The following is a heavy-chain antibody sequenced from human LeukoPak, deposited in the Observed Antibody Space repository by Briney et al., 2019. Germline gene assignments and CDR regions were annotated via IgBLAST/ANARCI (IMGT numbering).Heavy chain of an antibody. V-gene: IGHV1-2*02. J-gene: IGHJ4*02. CDR3: ASLRRYCSSTSCYEI. D-gene: IGHD2-2*01. CDR2: INPNSGGT. Sequence: ASVKVSCKASGYTFTGYYMHWVRQAPGQGLEWMGWINPNSGGTNYAQKFQGRVTMTRGTSISTAYMELSRLRSDDTAVYYCASLRRYCSSTSCYEIWGQRTLVTVSS. CDR1: GYTFTGYY.